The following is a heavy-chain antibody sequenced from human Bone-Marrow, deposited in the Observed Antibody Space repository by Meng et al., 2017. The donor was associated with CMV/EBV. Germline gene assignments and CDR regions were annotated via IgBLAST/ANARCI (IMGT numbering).Heavy chain of an antibody. Sequence: QVQLQQWGAGLLKPSETLSLTCAVYGGSFSGYYWSWIRQPPGKGLEWIGEINHSGSTNYNPSLKSRVTISVDTSKNQFSLKLSPVTAADTAVYYCARKSTYSSSWYVSKWGQGTLVTVSS. J-gene: IGHJ4*02. CDR1: GGSFSGYY. CDR3: ARKSTYSSSWYVSK. D-gene: IGHD6-13*01. CDR2: INHSGST. V-gene: IGHV4-34*01.